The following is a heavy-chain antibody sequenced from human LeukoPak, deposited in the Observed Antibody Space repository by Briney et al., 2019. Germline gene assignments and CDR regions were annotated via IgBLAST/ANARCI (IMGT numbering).Heavy chain of an antibody. CDR3: VRGGTLMTMVN. Sequence: SETLSLTCTVSGYSVINGYYWGWIRQPPGKGLEWVASVYHSGSTNYSPSLKGRVTISLDTSKNQLSLKLTSVTAADTAVYYCVRGGTLMTMVNWGQGTLVTVSS. CDR2: VYHSGST. D-gene: IGHD4/OR15-4a*01. J-gene: IGHJ4*02. CDR1: GYSVINGYY. V-gene: IGHV4-38-2*02.